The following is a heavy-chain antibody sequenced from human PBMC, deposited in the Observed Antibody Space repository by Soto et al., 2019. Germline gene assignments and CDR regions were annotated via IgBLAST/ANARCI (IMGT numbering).Heavy chain of an antibody. CDR2: INHSGST. CDR3: ASYGTSDYLHPPWVFAP. Sequence: PSETLSLTCAVYGGSFSGYYWSWIRQPPGKGLEWIGEINHSGSTNYNPSLKSRLTISLDTPKNQFSLELSSVTAADTAIYYCASYGTSDYLHPPWVFAPWGQGTLVPVSS. J-gene: IGHJ5*02. V-gene: IGHV4-34*01. D-gene: IGHD3-22*01. CDR1: GGSFSGYY.